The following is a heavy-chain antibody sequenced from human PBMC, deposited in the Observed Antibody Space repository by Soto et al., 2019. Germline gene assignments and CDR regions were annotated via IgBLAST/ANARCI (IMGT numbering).Heavy chain of an antibody. V-gene: IGHV1-3*01. CDR2: INAGNGNT. J-gene: IGHJ6*02. CDR1: GYTFTSYA. D-gene: IGHD3-10*01. Sequence: ASVKVSCKASGYTFTSYAMHWVRQAPGQRLEWMGWINAGNGNTKYSQKFQGRVTITRDTSASTAYMELSSLRSEDTAVYYCASTGYGSGSYYNGTAPYYYYGMDVWGQGTTVTVSS. CDR3: ASTGYGSGSYYNGTAPYYYYGMDV.